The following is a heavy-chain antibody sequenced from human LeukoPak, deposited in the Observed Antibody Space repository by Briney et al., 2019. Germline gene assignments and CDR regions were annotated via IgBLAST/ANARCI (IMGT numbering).Heavy chain of an antibody. CDR3: AKVGIVGATGYFDY. J-gene: IGHJ4*02. Sequence: TGGSLRLSCAASRFTFSSYGMHWVRQAPGKGLEWVAFIRYDGSNKYYADSVKGRFTISRDNSKNTLYLQMNSLRAEDTAVYYCAKVGIVGATGYFDYWGQGTLVTVSS. CDR1: RFTFSSYG. CDR2: IRYDGSNK. V-gene: IGHV3-30*02. D-gene: IGHD1-26*01.